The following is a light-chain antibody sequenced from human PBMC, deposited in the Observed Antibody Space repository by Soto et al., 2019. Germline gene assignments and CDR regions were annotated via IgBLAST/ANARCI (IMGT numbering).Light chain of an antibody. CDR3: QQYNSYWT. CDR2: DAS. J-gene: IGKJ1*01. Sequence: DIRMTQSPSTLPASIGDRVTITCRASQSISRWLAWYQQKPGKAPKLLIHDASNLESGVPSRFSGSGSGTEFTLAISSLQPDDFATDYCQQYNSYWTFGQGIKVEIK. CDR1: QSISRW. V-gene: IGKV1-5*01.